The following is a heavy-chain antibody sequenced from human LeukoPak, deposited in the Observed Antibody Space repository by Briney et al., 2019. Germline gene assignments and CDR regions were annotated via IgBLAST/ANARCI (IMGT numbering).Heavy chain of an antibody. Sequence: PSETLSLTCAVSGYSISSGYYWGWIRQPPGKGLEWIGSIYHSGSTYYNPSLKSRVTISVDTSKNQLSLKLSSVTAADTAVYYCARYLGYGDYNWFDPWGQGTLVTVSS. D-gene: IGHD4-17*01. CDR3: ARYLGYGDYNWFDP. CDR1: GYSISSGYY. V-gene: IGHV4-38-2*01. J-gene: IGHJ5*02. CDR2: IYHSGST.